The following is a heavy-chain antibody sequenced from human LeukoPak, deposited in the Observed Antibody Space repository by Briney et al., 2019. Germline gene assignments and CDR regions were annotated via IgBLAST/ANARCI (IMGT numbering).Heavy chain of an antibody. Sequence: ASVKVSCKASAYTFTGYYMHWVRQAPGQGLEWMGWINPNSGGTNYAQKFQGRVTMTRDTSISTAYMELSRLRSDDTAVYYCAMVPDYYYYGMDVWGQGTTVTVSS. D-gene: IGHD6-13*01. CDR2: INPNSGGT. CDR3: AMVPDYYYYGMDV. J-gene: IGHJ6*02. CDR1: AYTFTGYY. V-gene: IGHV1-2*02.